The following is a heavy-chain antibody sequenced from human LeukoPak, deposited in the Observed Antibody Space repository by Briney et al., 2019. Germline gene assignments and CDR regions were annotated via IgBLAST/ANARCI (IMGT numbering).Heavy chain of an antibody. V-gene: IGHV3-30*02. Sequence: GGSLRLSCAASGFTFSGYEKNWVRQAPGKGLEWVAFIRYGGSNKYYADSVKGRFTISRDNSKNTLYLQMNSLRAEDTAVYYCAKGEIVVVPAAIAIWGQGTLVTVSS. J-gene: IGHJ4*02. CDR3: AKGEIVVVPAAIAI. CDR2: IRYGGSNK. CDR1: GFTFSGYE. D-gene: IGHD2-2*01.